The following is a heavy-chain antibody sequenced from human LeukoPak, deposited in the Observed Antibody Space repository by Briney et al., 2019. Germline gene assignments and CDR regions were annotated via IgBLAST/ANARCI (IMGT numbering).Heavy chain of an antibody. CDR2: ISVSGGST. V-gene: IGHV3-23*01. Sequence: PGGSLRLSCAASGFPFSSYAMSWVRQAPAKGLEWVSSISVSGGSTYHAASVKGPFTISRDNLKNTLYLQMNSLRAEDAGVYSCAKDLFRYSGPFYWGQGTLVTVSS. D-gene: IGHD2-15*01. CDR3: AKDLFRYSGPFY. J-gene: IGHJ4*02. CDR1: GFPFSSYA.